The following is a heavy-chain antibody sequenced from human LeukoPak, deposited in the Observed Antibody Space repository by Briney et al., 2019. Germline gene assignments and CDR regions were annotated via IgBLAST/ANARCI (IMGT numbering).Heavy chain of an antibody. V-gene: IGHV3-74*01. CDR1: GLTFSSHW. CDR2: NTNDGSST. D-gene: IGHD2-15*01. J-gene: IGHJ4*02. Sequence: GGSLRLSCAASGLTFSSHWMHWVRQAPGKGLVWVSRNTNDGSSTTYADSVKGRFTISRDNSKNTLYLQMNSLRAEDTAVYYCAKAMDIVVVVAALDYWGQGTLVTVSS. CDR3: AKAMDIVVVVAALDY.